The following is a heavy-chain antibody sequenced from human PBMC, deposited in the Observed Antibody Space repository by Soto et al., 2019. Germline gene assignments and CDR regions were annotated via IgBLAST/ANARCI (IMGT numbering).Heavy chain of an antibody. Sequence: EVQLLESGGGLVQPGGSLRLSCAASGFTFSSYAMNWVRQAPGKGLEWVSAISGSGGSTYYADSVKGRFTISRDNSKNTLYLQMNSLRAEDTAAYYCEKDYYGSGSYLGYWGQGTLVTVSS. CDR2: ISGSGGST. CDR3: EKDYYGSGSYLGY. D-gene: IGHD3-10*01. J-gene: IGHJ4*02. V-gene: IGHV3-23*01. CDR1: GFTFSSYA.